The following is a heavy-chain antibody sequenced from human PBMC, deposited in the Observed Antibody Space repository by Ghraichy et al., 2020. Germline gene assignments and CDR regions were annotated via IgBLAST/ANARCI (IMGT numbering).Heavy chain of an antibody. J-gene: IGHJ4*02. CDR1: GDSVSSYY. CDR3: ARGGGPDTY. V-gene: IGHV4-59*02. CDR2: IYYSGST. D-gene: IGHD2-15*01. Sequence: SETLSLTCTVSGDSVSSYYWSWIRQPPGKGLEWIGHIYYSGSTNYNPSLKSRVTISVDTSKNQLSLKLSSVTAADTAVYYCARGGGPDTYWGQGTLVTVSS.